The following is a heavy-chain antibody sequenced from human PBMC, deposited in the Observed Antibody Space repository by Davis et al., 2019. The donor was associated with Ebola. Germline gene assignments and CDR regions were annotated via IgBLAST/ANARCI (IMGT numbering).Heavy chain of an antibody. CDR1: GGSFSGYY. CDR2: IYYSGST. J-gene: IGHJ4*02. D-gene: IGHD5-12*01. V-gene: IGHV4-34*01. Sequence: SETLSLTCAVYGGSFSGYYWSWIRQPPGKGLEWIGSIYYSGSTYYNPSLKSRVTISVDTSKNQFSLKLSSVTAADTAVYYCARDLGWLRLGYFDYWGQGTLVTVSS. CDR3: ARDLGWLRLGYFDY.